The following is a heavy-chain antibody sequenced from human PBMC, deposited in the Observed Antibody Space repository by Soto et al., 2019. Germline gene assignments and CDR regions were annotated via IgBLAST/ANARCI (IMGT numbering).Heavy chain of an antibody. J-gene: IGHJ4*02. D-gene: IGHD3-16*02. CDR3: VRDRYTMSDFSIAFSTY. CDR1: GFTFSSSP. V-gene: IGHV3-23*04. Sequence: EVQLVQSGGGLVQPGGSLRLSCAASGFTFSSSPMSWVRHVPGKGLEWISAIRKDGGSMYYIESVKGRFTISRDNSKSTSSLRMKNLRTEDTGIYYCVRDRYTMSDFSIAFSTYWGQGALVVVSS. CDR2: IRKDGGSM.